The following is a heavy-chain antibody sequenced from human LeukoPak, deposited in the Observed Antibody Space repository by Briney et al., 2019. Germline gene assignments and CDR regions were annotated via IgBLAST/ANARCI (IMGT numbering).Heavy chain of an antibody. J-gene: IGHJ4*02. V-gene: IGHV3-30*02. CDR3: AKDPIPGIAAAGTQVD. CDR2: IRYDGSNK. D-gene: IGHD6-13*01. Sequence: GGSLRLSCAASGFTFSSYGMHWVRQAPGKGLEWVAFIRYDGSNKYYADSVKGRFTISRDNSKNTLYLQMNSLRAEDTAVYYCAKDPIPGIAAAGTQVDWGQGTLVTVSS. CDR1: GFTFSSYG.